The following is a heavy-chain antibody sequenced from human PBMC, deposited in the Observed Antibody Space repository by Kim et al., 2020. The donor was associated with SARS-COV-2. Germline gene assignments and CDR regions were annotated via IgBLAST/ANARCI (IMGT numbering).Heavy chain of an antibody. CDR3: AKDSGGGGY. CDR1: GDSIRTSY. V-gene: IGHV4-59*01. Sequence: SETLSLTCTVSGDSIRTSYWSWTRQPPGKGLEWVGFIDNSGRTNYNPSHKSRVTILMDTSKNQFSLKLTSVTTSDTAVYYCAKDSGGGGYWGQGTLVTVSS. D-gene: IGHD3-10*01. J-gene: IGHJ4*02. CDR2: IDNSGRT.